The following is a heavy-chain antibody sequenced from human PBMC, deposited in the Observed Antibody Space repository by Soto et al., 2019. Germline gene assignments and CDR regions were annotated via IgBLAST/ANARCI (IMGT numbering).Heavy chain of an antibody. J-gene: IGHJ4*02. CDR3: ARLSSSMVRGVMTETDY. D-gene: IGHD3-10*01. CDR2: MNPNSGNT. V-gene: IGHV1-8*01. CDR1: GYTFTSYD. Sequence: ASVKVSCKASGYTFTSYDINWVRQATGQGLEWMGWMNPNSGNTGYAQKFQGRVTMTRNTSISTAYMELSSLRSEDTAVYYCARLSSSMVRGVMTETDYWGQGTLVTVSS.